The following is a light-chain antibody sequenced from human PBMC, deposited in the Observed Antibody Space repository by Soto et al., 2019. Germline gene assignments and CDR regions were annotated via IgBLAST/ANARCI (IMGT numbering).Light chain of an antibody. V-gene: IGKV1-12*01. CDR3: QQTSSFPLT. J-gene: IGKJ4*01. CDR2: KAS. CDR1: QGISSW. Sequence: IQMTQSPFSVSASVGDRVTITCRASQGISSWLAWYQQKPGKSPTLLIYKASNLQTGVPSRFSGSGSGTDFTPTISSLQPEDFATYYCQQTSSFPLTFGGGTKVDIK.